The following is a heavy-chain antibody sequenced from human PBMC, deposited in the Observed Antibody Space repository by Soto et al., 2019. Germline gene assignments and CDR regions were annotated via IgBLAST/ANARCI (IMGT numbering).Heavy chain of an antibody. D-gene: IGHD3-10*01. J-gene: IGHJ4*02. V-gene: IGHV4-34*01. CDR1: GGSFSGYY. Sequence: ETLSLTCAVYGGSFSGYYWSWIRQPPGKGLEWIGEINHSGSTNYNPSLKSRVTISVDTSKNQFSLKLSSVTAADTAVYYCARDRDYGFDYWGQGTLVTVSS. CDR2: INHSGST. CDR3: ARDRDYGFDY.